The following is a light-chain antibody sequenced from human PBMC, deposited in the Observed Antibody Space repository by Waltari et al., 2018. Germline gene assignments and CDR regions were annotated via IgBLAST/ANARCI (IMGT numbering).Light chain of an antibody. V-gene: IGKV1-5*03. CDR2: EAS. CDR3: QQYDNYWT. CDR1: QSITNW. Sequence: DIQMTQFPSTLSASVGDRVTITGRASQSITNWLAWYQQKPGKAPKPLYYEASNLESGVPSRFSDSGSGTEFTLTISSLQPHDLATYYCQQYDNYWTVGQGTKVEIK. J-gene: IGKJ1*01.